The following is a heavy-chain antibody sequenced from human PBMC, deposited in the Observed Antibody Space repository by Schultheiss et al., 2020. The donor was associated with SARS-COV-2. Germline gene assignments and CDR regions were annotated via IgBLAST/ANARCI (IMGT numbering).Heavy chain of an antibody. D-gene: IGHD6-13*01. J-gene: IGHJ6*03. CDR1: GGSISSYY. Sequence: SETLSLTCTVSGGSISSYYWSWIRQPPGKGLEWIGYIYYSGSTNYNPSLKSRVTISVDTSKNQFSLKLSSVTAADTAVYYCAREFIAAAYMDVWGKGTTVTVSS. CDR2: IYYSGST. V-gene: IGHV4-59*01. CDR3: AREFIAAAYMDV.